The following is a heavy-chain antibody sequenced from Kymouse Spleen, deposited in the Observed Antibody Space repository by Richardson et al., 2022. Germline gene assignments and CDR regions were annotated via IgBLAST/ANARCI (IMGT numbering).Heavy chain of an antibody. D-gene: IGHD3-10*01. CDR2: IYSGGST. CDR3: ARAITMVRGVISYFDY. V-gene: IGHV3-53*01. CDR1: GFTVSSNY. Sequence: EVQLVESGGGLIQPGGSLRLSCAASGFTVSSNYMSWVRQAPGKGLEWVSVIYSGGSTYYADSVKGRFTISRDNSKNTLYLQMNSLRAEDTAVYYCARAITMVRGVISYFDYWGQGTLVTVSS. J-gene: IGHJ4*02.